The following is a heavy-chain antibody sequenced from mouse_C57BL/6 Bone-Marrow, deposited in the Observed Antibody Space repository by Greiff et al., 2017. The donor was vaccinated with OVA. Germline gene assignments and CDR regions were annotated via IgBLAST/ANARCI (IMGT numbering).Heavy chain of an antibody. CDR3: ARQGLNPYAMDY. J-gene: IGHJ4*01. CDR1: GFTFSDYY. Sequence: EVKLMESGGGLVQPGGSLKLSCAASGFTFSDYYMYWVRQTPEKRLEWVAYISNGGGSTYYPDTVKGRFTISRDNAKNTLYLQMSRLKSEDTAMYYCARQGLNPYAMDYWGQGTSVTVSS. V-gene: IGHV5-12*01. CDR2: ISNGGGST.